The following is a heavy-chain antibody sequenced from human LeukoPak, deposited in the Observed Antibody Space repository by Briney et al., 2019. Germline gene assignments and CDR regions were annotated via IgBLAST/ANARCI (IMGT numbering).Heavy chain of an antibody. J-gene: IGHJ6*03. CDR1: GFTFSSYW. CDR3: AKDGGSWYLTGYYYYMDV. CDR2: ISGSGGST. V-gene: IGHV3-23*01. Sequence: PGGSLRLSCAASGFTFSSYWMHWVRQAPGKGLEWVSAISGSGGSTYYADSVKGRFTISRDNSKNTLYLQMNSLRAEDTAVYYCAKDGGSWYLTGYYYYMDVWGKGTTVTISS. D-gene: IGHD6-13*01.